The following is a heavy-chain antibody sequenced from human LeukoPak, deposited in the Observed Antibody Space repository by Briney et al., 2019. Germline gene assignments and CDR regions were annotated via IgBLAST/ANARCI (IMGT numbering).Heavy chain of an antibody. J-gene: IGHJ5*02. V-gene: IGHV4-59*08. CDR1: GGSIGSYY. CDR2: IYYSGST. CDR3: ARGPAMVTYWFDP. Sequence: PSETLSLTCTVSGGSIGSYYWSWIRQPPGKGLEWIGYIYYSGSTNYNPSLKSRVTISVDTSKNQFSLKLSSVTAADTAVYYCARGPAMVTYWFDPWGQGTLVTVSS. D-gene: IGHD5-18*01.